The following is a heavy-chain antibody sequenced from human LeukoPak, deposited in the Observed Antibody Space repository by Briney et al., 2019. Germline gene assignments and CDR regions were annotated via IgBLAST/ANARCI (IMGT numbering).Heavy chain of an antibody. CDR3: AKQIRYFDWLLGVGAFDI. Sequence: GRSLRLSCAASGFTFSSYAMSWVRQAPGKGLEWVSAISGSGGSTYYADSVKGRFTISRDNSKNTLYLQMNSLRAEDTAVYYCAKQIRYFDWLLGVGAFDIWGQGTMVTVSS. J-gene: IGHJ3*02. V-gene: IGHV3-23*01. D-gene: IGHD3-9*01. CDR1: GFTFSSYA. CDR2: ISGSGGST.